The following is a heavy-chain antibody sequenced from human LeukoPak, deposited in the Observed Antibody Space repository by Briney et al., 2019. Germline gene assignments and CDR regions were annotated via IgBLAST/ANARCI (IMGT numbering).Heavy chain of an antibody. J-gene: IGHJ3*01. CDR2: ITHNGGAT. D-gene: IGHD1-14*01. Sequence: GGSLRLSCAASGFTFNSYDMSWVRQPPGEGLQWVSSITHNGGATYYADSLKGRFTISRDNSKSTLYPQMNSLRAEDTAVYYCAKRGPEILSRGFHVWGPGTMVTVSS. V-gene: IGHV3-23*01. CDR1: GFTFNSYD. CDR3: AKRGPEILSRGFHV.